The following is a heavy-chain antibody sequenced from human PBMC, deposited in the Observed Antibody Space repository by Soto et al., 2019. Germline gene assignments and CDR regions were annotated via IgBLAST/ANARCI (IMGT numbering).Heavy chain of an antibody. J-gene: IGHJ6*03. CDR3: ARESGGATASLDYYYFYMDV. CDR1: GDSFNDYY. V-gene: IGHV1-2*04. D-gene: IGHD2-15*01. Sequence: QVQLLQSRAEVRKPGASVTVSCRSSGDSFNDYYIHWVRQAPGQGFEWMGWMNPNGGVTKYAQKFQGWVSMTRDTSIRTIYMQLSRLRSDDTAVYYCARESGGATASLDYYYFYMDVWGTGTTVTVSS. CDR2: MNPNGGVT.